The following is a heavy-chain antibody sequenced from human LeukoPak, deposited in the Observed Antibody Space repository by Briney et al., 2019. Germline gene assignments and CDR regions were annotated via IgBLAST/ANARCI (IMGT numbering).Heavy chain of an antibody. CDR3: ARGGWGYDFDY. J-gene: IGHJ4*02. CDR2: INHSGST. D-gene: IGHD7-27*01. Sequence: PSETLSLTCAVYGGSFSGYYWSWIRQPPGKGLEWIGEINHSGSTNYNPSLKSRVTISVDTSKNQFSLKLSSVTAADTAVYYCARGGWGYDFDYWGQGTLVTVSS. V-gene: IGHV4-34*01. CDR1: GGSFSGYY.